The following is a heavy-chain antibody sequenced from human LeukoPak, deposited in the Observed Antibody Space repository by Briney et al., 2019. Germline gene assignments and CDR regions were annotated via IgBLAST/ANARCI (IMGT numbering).Heavy chain of an antibody. D-gene: IGHD5-24*01. CDR3: ARVRDGYNDAYDI. CDR2: VNPSGDST. V-gene: IGHV1-46*01. Sequence: ALVKVSCKASGYTFSNYNIHWLRQAPGQGLEWMGIVNPSGDSTNYAQNFQGRVTMTGDTSTSTVYMELSSLRSEDTAVYYCARVRDGYNDAYDIWGQGTMVTVTS. J-gene: IGHJ3*02. CDR1: GYTFSNYN.